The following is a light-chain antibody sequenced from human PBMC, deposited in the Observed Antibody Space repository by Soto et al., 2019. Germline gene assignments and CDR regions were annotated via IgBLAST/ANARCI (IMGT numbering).Light chain of an antibody. CDR1: SSNIGSNT. Sequence: QSVLTQPPSASGTPGQRVTISCSGSSSNIGSNTVNWYQQLPGTAPKVLIYSNNQRPSGVPDRFSGSKSGTSASLAISGLQSEDGTDYYCAAWDDSLNGVIFGGGTKLTVL. CDR2: SNN. J-gene: IGLJ2*01. CDR3: AAWDDSLNGVI. V-gene: IGLV1-44*01.